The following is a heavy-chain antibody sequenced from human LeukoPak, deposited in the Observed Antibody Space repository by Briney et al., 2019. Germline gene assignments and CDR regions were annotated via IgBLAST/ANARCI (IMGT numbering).Heavy chain of an antibody. Sequence: SETPSLTCAVYGGSFSGYYWSWIRQPPGKGLEWIAEINHSGSTNYNPSLKSRVTISVDTSKNQFSLKLSSVTAADTAVYYCARLDYDYDNYYFDYWGQGTLVTVSS. D-gene: IGHD3-16*01. V-gene: IGHV4-34*01. CDR1: GGSFSGYY. CDR2: INHSGST. J-gene: IGHJ4*02. CDR3: ARLDYDYDNYYFDY.